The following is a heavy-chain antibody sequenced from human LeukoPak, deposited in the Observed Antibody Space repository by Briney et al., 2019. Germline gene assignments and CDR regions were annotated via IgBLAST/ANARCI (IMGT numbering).Heavy chain of an antibody. Sequence: GGSLRLSCAASGFTFSSYAMSWVRQAPRKGLVWVSGINSDGGTTTYADSVKGRFTISRDNAKNSLYLQMNSLRAEDTAVYYCARGARVTAGYYYYYMDVWGKGTTVTVSS. D-gene: IGHD2-21*02. V-gene: IGHV3-74*01. CDR1: GFTFSSYA. J-gene: IGHJ6*03. CDR2: INSDGGTT. CDR3: ARGARVTAGYYYYYMDV.